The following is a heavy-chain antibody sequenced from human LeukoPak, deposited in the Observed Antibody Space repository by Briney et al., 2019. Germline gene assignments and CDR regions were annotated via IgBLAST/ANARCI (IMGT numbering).Heavy chain of an antibody. CDR1: GGSVNIYY. Sequence: PSETLSLTSTVSGGSVNIYYWNWIRQTPGKGLEWIGYIYSSGSTKYNPSLKSRVTISVDTSRNQFSLKLTSVTAADTAVYYCARAVTVTMTDPFDRWGQGTLVTVSS. CDR3: ARAVTVTMTDPFDR. V-gene: IGHV4-59*02. D-gene: IGHD3-22*01. CDR2: IYSSGST. J-gene: IGHJ3*01.